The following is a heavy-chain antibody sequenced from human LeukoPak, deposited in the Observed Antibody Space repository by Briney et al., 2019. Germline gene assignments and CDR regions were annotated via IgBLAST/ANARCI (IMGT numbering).Heavy chain of an antibody. CDR3: ARHSGVVTAMSAFDI. CDR2: IYSGGST. J-gene: IGHJ3*02. CDR1: GFTVSSNY. V-gene: IGHV3-53*01. D-gene: IGHD2-21*02. Sequence: PGGSLRLSCAASGFTVSSNYMSWVRRAPGKGLEWVSVIYSGGSTYYADSVKGRFTVSRDNSKNTLYLQMNSLRAEDTAVYYCARHSGVVTAMSAFDIWGQGTMVTVSS.